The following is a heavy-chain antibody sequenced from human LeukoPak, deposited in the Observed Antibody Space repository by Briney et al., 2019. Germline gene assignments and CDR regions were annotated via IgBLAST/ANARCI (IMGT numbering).Heavy chain of an antibody. CDR2: INIDGSRT. V-gene: IGHV3-74*01. D-gene: IGHD6-13*01. CDR3: ARYGLYSSSWYCFDY. Sequence: GESLKISCAASGFTSSSYWLHWVRQAPGKGLVWVSGINIDGSRTSYADSVKGLFTISRDNAKNSLYLQMNSLRAEDTAVYYCARYGLYSSSWYCFDYWGQGTLVTVSS. J-gene: IGHJ4*02. CDR1: GFTSSSYW.